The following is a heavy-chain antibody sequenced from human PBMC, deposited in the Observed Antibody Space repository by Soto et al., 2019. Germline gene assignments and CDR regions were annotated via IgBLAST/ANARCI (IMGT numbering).Heavy chain of an antibody. CDR2: IYHSGST. D-gene: IGHD3-9*01. Sequence: QLQLQESGSGLVKPSQTLSLTCAVSGDSVSSGGYYWSWIRQPPGKGLEWIGYIYHSGSTSFNPSLRSRVTISLDRSRNQFSLRLASVTAADTAVYFCGRGGRLGDAVDIWGQGTMVTVSS. CDR3: GRGGRLGDAVDI. CDR1: GDSVSSGGYY. J-gene: IGHJ3*02. V-gene: IGHV4-30-2*01.